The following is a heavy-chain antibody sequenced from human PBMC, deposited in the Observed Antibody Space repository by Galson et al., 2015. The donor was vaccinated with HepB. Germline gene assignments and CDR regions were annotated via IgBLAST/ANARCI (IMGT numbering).Heavy chain of an antibody. V-gene: IGHV5-51*01. J-gene: IGHJ3*02. CDR2: IYPGDSST. CDR3: ACGIPRPYDAFDI. Sequence: QSGAEVKKPGESLKLSCKGSGYNFANHWIGWVRQMPGKGLEWMGIIYPGDSSTKYSPSFHGQVTISVDNSINTAYLQWPSLKASDTGMYYCACGIPRPYDAFDIWGQGTLVTVSS. CDR1: GYNFANHW. D-gene: IGHD2-21*01.